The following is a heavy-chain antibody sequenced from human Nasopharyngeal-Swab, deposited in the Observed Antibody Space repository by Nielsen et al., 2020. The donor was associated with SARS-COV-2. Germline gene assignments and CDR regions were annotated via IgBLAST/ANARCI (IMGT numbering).Heavy chain of an antibody. Sequence: GGSLRLSCKASGFTLSNYEMNWVRQAPGKGLEWVSYISTSGTTIHYADSVRGRFTISRDNAKKSLYLQMNSLRAEDTAVYYCARASRGWSWGQGTLVTVSS. V-gene: IGHV3-48*03. CDR3: ARASRGWS. J-gene: IGHJ5*02. D-gene: IGHD6-19*01. CDR2: ISTSGTTI. CDR1: GFTLSNYE.